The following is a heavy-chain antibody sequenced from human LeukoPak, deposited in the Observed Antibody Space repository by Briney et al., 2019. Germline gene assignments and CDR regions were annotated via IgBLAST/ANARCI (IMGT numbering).Heavy chain of an antibody. D-gene: IGHD5-12*01. V-gene: IGHV3-30*04. CDR3: ARDSGYDYYSDY. CDR1: GFTFSSYA. J-gene: IGHJ4*02. Sequence: PGGSLRLSCAASGFTFSSYAMHWVRQAPGKGLEWVAVISYDGSNKYYADSVKGRFTISRDNSKNTLYLQMNSLRAEDTAVYYCARDSGYDYYSDYWGQGTLVTVSS. CDR2: ISYDGSNK.